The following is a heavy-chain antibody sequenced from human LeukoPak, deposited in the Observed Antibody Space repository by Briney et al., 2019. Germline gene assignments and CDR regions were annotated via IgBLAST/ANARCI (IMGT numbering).Heavy chain of an antibody. CDR2: IYHSGNT. J-gene: IGHJ4*02. D-gene: IGHD3-22*01. Sequence: SETLSLTCTVSGYSISSGYYWGWIRQPPGKGLEWIGSIYHSGNTYYNPSLKSRVTISVDTSKKQFSLKLSSVTAADTAVYYCASTDSSGYYIYYWGQGTLVTVSS. CDR1: GYSISSGYY. CDR3: ASTDSSGYYIYY. V-gene: IGHV4-38-2*02.